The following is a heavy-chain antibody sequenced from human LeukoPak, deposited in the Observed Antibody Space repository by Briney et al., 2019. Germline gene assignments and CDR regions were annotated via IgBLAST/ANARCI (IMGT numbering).Heavy chain of an antibody. J-gene: IGHJ4*02. CDR1: GYTFTSYS. D-gene: IGHD2-15*01. V-gene: IGHV1-18*01. Sequence: ASVKVSCKASGYTFTSYSISWVRQAPGQGLEWMGWISAYNGNTIYAQKVKGRVTMTTDTSTSTAYMELRSLKSDDTAVYYCARASYWSGGSCYSDYWGQGTLVTVSS. CDR3: ARASYWSGGSCYSDY. CDR2: ISAYNGNT.